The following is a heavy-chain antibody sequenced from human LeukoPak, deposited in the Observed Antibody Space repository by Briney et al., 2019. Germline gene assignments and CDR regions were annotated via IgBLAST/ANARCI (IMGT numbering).Heavy chain of an antibody. V-gene: IGHV3-48*04. CDR1: GFTFSRYA. D-gene: IGHD3-10*01. CDR3: ARDSGYYGSGTSHFDY. CDR2: ISSSSSTI. Sequence: GGSLRLSCAASGFTFSRYAMSRVRQAPGKGLGWVSYISSSSSTIYYADSVKGRFTISRDNAKNSLYLQMNSLRAEDTAVYYCARDSGYYGSGTSHFDYWGQGTLATVSS. J-gene: IGHJ4*02.